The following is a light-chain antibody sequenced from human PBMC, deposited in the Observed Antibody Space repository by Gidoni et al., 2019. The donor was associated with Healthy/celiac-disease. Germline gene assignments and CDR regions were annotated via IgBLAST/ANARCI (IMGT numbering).Light chain of an antibody. CDR2: WAS. J-gene: IGKJ3*01. Sequence: DIVMTQSPDSLAASLGERATINCKSSKSVLYSSNNKNYLAWYQQKPGQPPKLLIYWASTRESGVPDRFSGSGSGTDFTLTISSLQAEDVAVYYCQQYYSTLFTFGPGTKVDIK. CDR1: KSVLYSSNNKNY. CDR3: QQYYSTLFT. V-gene: IGKV4-1*01.